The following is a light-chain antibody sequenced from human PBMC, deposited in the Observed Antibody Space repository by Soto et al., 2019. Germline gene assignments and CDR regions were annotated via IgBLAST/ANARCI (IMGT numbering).Light chain of an antibody. CDR2: EVS. CDR3: SSYTGSDSYVI. CDR1: SSYVFGYNY. V-gene: IGLV2-14*01. Sequence: QSSLTHPASVSRSPGHSITISFTGTSSYVFGYNYVSCYQQHPGKAPKLMIYEVSNRPSVVSNRFSCSKSGNTASLNISGLQAEDEADYYCSSYTGSDSYVIFGGGTKVTVL. J-gene: IGLJ2*01.